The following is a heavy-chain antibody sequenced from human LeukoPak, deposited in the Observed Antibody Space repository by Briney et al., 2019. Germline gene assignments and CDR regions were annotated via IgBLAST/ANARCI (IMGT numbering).Heavy chain of an antibody. CDR2: IIPILGIA. D-gene: IGHD3-22*01. Sequence: ASVKVSCKASGGTFSSYAISWVRQAPGQGLEWMGRIIPILGIANYAQKFQGRVTITADKSTSTAYMELSSLRSEDTAVYYCARDPYYYDSSGYYYLFDYWGQGTLVTVSS. V-gene: IGHV1-69*04. CDR3: ARDPYYYDSSGYYYLFDY. CDR1: GGTFSSYA. J-gene: IGHJ4*02.